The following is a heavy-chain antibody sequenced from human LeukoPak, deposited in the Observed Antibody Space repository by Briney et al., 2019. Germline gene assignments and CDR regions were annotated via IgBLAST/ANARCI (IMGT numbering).Heavy chain of an antibody. CDR2: INPSGGST. D-gene: IGHD2-15*01. CDR3: ARGLMVVAATPGWFDP. J-gene: IGHJ5*02. Sequence: ASVKVSCKASGYTFTSYYMHWVRQAPGQGLECMGIINPSGGSTSYAQKFQGRVTMTRDTSTSTVYMELSSLRSEDTAVYYCARGLMVVAATPGWFDPWGQGTLVTVSS. V-gene: IGHV1-46*01. CDR1: GYTFTSYY.